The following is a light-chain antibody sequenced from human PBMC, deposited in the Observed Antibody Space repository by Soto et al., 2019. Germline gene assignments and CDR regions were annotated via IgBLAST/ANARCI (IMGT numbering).Light chain of an antibody. CDR3: QQSYTAPLT. Sequence: DIQVTQSPFTPSGSVGDRGPITCRASQTISSWLAWYQQKSGKAPNLLIFAASTLQSGVPSRFSGSGSGTDFTLTIRSLQPEDFATYYCQQSYTAPLTFGGGTKVDIK. J-gene: IGKJ4*01. CDR1: QTISSW. V-gene: IGKV1-39*01. CDR2: AAS.